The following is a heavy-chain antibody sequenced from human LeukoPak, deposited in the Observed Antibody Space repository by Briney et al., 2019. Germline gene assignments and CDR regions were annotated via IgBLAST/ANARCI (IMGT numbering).Heavy chain of an antibody. V-gene: IGHV3-49*04. CDR1: GFTFGDYA. CDR3: TRAQWLVLFY. J-gene: IGHJ4*02. Sequence: GGSLRLSCTASGFTFGDYAMSWVRQAPGKGLEWVGFIRSKAYGGTTEYAASVKGRFTISRDDSKSIAYLQMNSLKTEDTAVYYCTRAQWLVLFYWGQGTLVTVSS. D-gene: IGHD6-19*01. CDR2: IRSKAYGGTT.